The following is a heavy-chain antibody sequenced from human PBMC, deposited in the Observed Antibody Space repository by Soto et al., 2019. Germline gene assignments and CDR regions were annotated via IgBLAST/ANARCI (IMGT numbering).Heavy chain of an antibody. V-gene: IGHV1-18*01. CDR3: ARRVAARNTYYYYYYGMDV. Sequence: ASVKVSCKASGYTFTSYGISWVRQAPGQGLEWMGWISAYNGNTNYAQKLQGRVTMTTDTSTSTAYMELRSLRSDDTAVYYCARRVAARNTYYYYYYGMDVWGQGTTVTV. J-gene: IGHJ6*02. D-gene: IGHD6-6*01. CDR2: ISAYNGNT. CDR1: GYTFTSYG.